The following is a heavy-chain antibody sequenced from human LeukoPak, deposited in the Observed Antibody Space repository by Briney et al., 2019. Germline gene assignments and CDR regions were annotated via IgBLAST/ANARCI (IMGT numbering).Heavy chain of an antibody. V-gene: IGHV3-7*01. Sequence: GGSLRLSCAASGFTFRNFWMSWVRQAPGKGLEWVASINQDQSAKFYVDSVRGRFTISRDNAQNSLFLQMNSLSAEDTAFYYCAKLLRDVTIYDFWGQGALVTVSS. D-gene: IGHD4-23*01. CDR1: GFTFRNFW. J-gene: IGHJ4*01. CDR2: INQDQSAK. CDR3: AKLLRDVTIYDF.